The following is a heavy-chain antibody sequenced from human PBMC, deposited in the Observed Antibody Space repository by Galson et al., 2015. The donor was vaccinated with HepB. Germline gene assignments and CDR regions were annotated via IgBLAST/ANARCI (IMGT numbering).Heavy chain of an antibody. CDR3: AKAPDCSSTSCYRNYYYGMVV. CDR2: ISYDGSNK. Sequence: SLRLSCAASGFTFSSYGMHWVRQAPGKGLEWVAVISYDGSNKYYADSVKGRFTISRDNSKNTLYLQMNSLRAEDTAVYYCAKAPDCSSTSCYRNYYYGMVVWGQGTTVTVSS. CDR1: GFTFSSYG. J-gene: IGHJ6*02. D-gene: IGHD2-2*01. V-gene: IGHV3-30*18.